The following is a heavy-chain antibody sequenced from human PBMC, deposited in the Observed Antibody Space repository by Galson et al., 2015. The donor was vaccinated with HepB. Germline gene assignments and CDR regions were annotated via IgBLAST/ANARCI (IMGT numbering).Heavy chain of an antibody. J-gene: IGHJ3*02. Sequence: LSLTCTVSGGSISSSSYYWGWIRQPPGKGLEWIGSIYYSGSTYYNPSLKSRVTISVDTSKNQFSLKLSSVTAADTAVYYCARRVFLRYFDWLQDAFDIWGQGTMVTVSS. CDR1: GGSISSSSYY. CDR2: IYYSGST. V-gene: IGHV4-39*01. CDR3: ARRVFLRYFDWLQDAFDI. D-gene: IGHD3-9*01.